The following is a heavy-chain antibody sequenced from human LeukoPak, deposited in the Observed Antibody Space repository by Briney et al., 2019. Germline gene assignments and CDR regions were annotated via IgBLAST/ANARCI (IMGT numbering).Heavy chain of an antibody. Sequence: SETLSLTCAVYGESFSGYYWSWIRQPPGKGLEWIGEINHSGSTNYNPSLKSRVTISVDTSKNQFSLKLSSVTAADTAVYYCARKKDYYGSGSPLDYWGQGTLVTVSS. J-gene: IGHJ4*02. V-gene: IGHV4-34*01. CDR3: ARKKDYYGSGSPLDY. CDR1: GESFSGYY. D-gene: IGHD3-10*01. CDR2: INHSGST.